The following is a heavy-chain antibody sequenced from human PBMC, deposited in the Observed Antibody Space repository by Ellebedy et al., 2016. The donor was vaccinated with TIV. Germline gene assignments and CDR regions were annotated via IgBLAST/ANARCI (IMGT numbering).Heavy chain of an antibody. CDR1: GFTFSSYS. CDR2: ISSSSSYI. Sequence: GESLKISXAASGFTFSSYSMNWVRQAPGKGLEWVSSISSSSSYIYYADSVKGRFTISRDNAKNSLYLQMNSLRAEDTAVYYCARDDQPEYSSSWLPQGSWGQGTMVTVSS. D-gene: IGHD6-13*01. CDR3: ARDDQPEYSSSWLPQGS. V-gene: IGHV3-21*01. J-gene: IGHJ3*01.